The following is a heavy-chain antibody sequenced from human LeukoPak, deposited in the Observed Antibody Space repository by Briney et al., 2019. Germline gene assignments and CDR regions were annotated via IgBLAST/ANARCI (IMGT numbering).Heavy chain of an antibody. Sequence: PGGSLRLSCAASGFTFSSYGMHWVRQAPGKGLEWVAVIWYDGSSKYYADSVKGRFTISRDNSKNTLYLQMNSLRAEDTAVYYCAKEVSGDYYYYMDVWGKGTTVTVSS. D-gene: IGHD3-10*01. CDR1: GFTFSSYG. J-gene: IGHJ6*03. V-gene: IGHV3-33*06. CDR3: AKEVSGDYYYYMDV. CDR2: IWYDGSSK.